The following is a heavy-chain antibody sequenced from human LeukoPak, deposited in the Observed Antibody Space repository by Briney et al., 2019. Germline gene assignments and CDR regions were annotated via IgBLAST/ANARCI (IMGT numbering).Heavy chain of an antibody. D-gene: IGHD2-2*01. J-gene: IGHJ4*02. Sequence: PGGSLRLSCAASGFTFSSYAMSWVRQAPGKGLEWVSYISSSGSTIYYADSVKGRFTISRDNAKNSLYLQMNSLRAEDTAVYYCARVSVVPAAMVARYYFDYWGQGTLVTVSS. CDR3: ARVSVVPAAMVARYYFDY. CDR2: ISSSGSTI. V-gene: IGHV3-48*04. CDR1: GFTFSSYA.